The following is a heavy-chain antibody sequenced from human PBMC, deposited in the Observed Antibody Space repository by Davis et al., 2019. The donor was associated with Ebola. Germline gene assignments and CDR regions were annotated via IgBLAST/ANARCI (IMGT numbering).Heavy chain of an antibody. J-gene: IGHJ3*02. V-gene: IGHV4-59*01. CDR2: IYDTGYT. CDR3: ARETYYYDSSGYHKGAFDI. CDR1: AGSTASYY. D-gene: IGHD3-22*01. Sequence: MPSQTLSLTCKVSAGSTASYYRSRIRQPPGKGLEWLGYIYDTGYTTYSPSLKSRVTLSVDTSKNQFSLKLTSVTAADTAVYYCARETYYYDSSGYHKGAFDIWGQGTMVTVSS.